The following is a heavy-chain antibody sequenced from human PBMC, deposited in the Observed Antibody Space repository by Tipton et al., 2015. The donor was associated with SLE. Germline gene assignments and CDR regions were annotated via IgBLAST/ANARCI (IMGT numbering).Heavy chain of an antibody. V-gene: IGHV1-69*13. D-gene: IGHD2-2*01. CDR1: GGTFSSYA. CDR2: IIPIFGTA. CDR3: ARDGSTSLGTPPYYYYYGMDV. Sequence: QSGAEVKKPGSSVKVSCKASGGTFSSYAISWVRQAPGQGLEWMGRIIPIFGTANYAQKFQGRVTITADESTSTAYMELSSLRSEDTAVYYCARDGSTSLGTPPYYYYYGMDVWGQGTTVTVSS. J-gene: IGHJ6*02.